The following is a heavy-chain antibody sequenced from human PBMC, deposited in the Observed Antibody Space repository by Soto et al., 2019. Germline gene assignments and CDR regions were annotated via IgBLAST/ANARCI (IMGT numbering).Heavy chain of an antibody. J-gene: IGHJ5*02. CDR2: INHSGSP. Sequence: SETLSLTCAVYGGSFSGYYWSWLRQPPGKGLEWIGEINHSGSPNYNPSLKSRVTISVDTSKNQFSLKMTSVTAADTAVYYCATANWSHHYFDPWGQGTLVTVS. V-gene: IGHV4-34*01. CDR3: ATANWSHHYFDP. D-gene: IGHD1-1*01. CDR1: GGSFSGYY.